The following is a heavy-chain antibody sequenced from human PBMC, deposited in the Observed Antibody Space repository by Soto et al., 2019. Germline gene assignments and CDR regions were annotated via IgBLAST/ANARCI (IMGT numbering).Heavy chain of an antibody. Sequence: EVQLLESGGGLVHPGGSLRLSCAASGFTFSSYAMSWVPQAPGKGLEWVSAISGSGGSTYYADSVKGRFTISRDNSKNTLYLQMNSLRAEDTAVYYCAVWVFDEDLPNDAYWGQGTLVTVSS. CDR3: AVWVFDEDLPNDAY. CDR2: ISGSGGST. J-gene: IGHJ4*02. V-gene: IGHV3-23*01. D-gene: IGHD2-8*01. CDR1: GFTFSSYA.